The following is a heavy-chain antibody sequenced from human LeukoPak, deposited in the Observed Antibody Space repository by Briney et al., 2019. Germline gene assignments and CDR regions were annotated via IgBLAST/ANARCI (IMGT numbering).Heavy chain of an antibody. CDR2: MNPNSGNT. CDR1: GYTFTSYD. V-gene: IGHV1-8*01. CDR3: ARVDYDSSGYPSDIDY. J-gene: IGHJ4*02. D-gene: IGHD3-22*01. Sequence: ASVKVSCKASGYTFTSYDINWVRQATGQGLEWMGWMNPNSGNTGYAQKFQGRVTMTRNTSISTAYMELSSLRSEDTAVYYCARVDYDSSGYPSDIDYWGQGTLVTVSS.